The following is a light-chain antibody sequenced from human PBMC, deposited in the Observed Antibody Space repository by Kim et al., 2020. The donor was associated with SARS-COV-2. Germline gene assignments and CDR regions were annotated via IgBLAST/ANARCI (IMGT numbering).Light chain of an antibody. V-gene: IGKV4-1*01. CDR2: LTS. J-gene: IGKJ1*01. Sequence: DIVMTQSPDSLAVSLGERATIKCKSSQSVLYSSNNKNYVAWYQQKPGQPPRLLIYLTSTRDSGVPDRFSGSGSGTDFTLTISSLQAEDVAVYYCQQLLSTPVTFGQGTKVEIK. CDR1: QSVLYSSNNKNY. CDR3: QQLLSTPVT.